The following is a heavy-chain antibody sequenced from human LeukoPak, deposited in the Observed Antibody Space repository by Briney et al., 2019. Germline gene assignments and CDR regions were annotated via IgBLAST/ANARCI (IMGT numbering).Heavy chain of an antibody. CDR1: GFTFSDSY. J-gene: IGHJ4*02. V-gene: IGHV3-11*04. Sequence: GGSLRLSCAASGFTFSDSYMSWVRQAPGKGLEWVSCISSSGSSTNYAASVRGRFTISRDNTKNSLYLQMNSLRAEDTAVYYCAREGRWLRHFDYWGQGTLVTVSS. CDR2: ISSSGSST. D-gene: IGHD5-24*01. CDR3: AREGRWLRHFDY.